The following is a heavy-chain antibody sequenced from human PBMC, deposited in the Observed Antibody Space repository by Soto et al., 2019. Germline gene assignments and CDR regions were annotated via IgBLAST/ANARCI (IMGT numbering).Heavy chain of an antibody. J-gene: IGHJ3*02. Sequence: QVQLEKSGADIKKPGSSVMVSYKASGSTFPINGISSMRHAPRKGLERMGWISAYNGTTNYAQNLQGRVTMTTDTSTSTAYMELMSLRSDDTAVYYCARARYYDSLNEAFDIWVQGTMVTVSS. V-gene: IGHV1-18*04. CDR2: ISAYNGTT. D-gene: IGHD3-9*01. CDR1: GSTFPING. CDR3: ARARYYDSLNEAFDI.